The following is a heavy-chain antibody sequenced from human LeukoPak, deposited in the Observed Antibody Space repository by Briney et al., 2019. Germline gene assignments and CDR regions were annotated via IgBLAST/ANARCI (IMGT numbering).Heavy chain of an antibody. CDR2: MNPNSGNT. CDR3: AREISSSWEYYFDY. V-gene: IGHV1-8*03. Sequence: ASVKVSCKASGGTFSSYAISWVRQAPGQGLEWMGWMNPNSGNTGYAQKFQGRVTITRNTSISTAYMELSSLRSEDTAVYYCAREISSSWEYYFDYWGQGTLVTVSS. J-gene: IGHJ4*02. D-gene: IGHD6-13*01. CDR1: GGTFSSYA.